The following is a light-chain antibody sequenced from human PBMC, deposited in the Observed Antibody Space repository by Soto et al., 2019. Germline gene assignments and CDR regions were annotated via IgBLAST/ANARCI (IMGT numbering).Light chain of an antibody. CDR3: QQRSNWPLT. V-gene: IGKV3-11*01. Sequence: EIVLTQSPGTLSLSPGDTATLSCRASQSVSNTYLAWYQQKPGQAPRLLIYDASNRATGIPARFSGSGSGTDFTLTISSLEPEDFAVYYCQQRSNWPLTFGQGTKVDIK. CDR2: DAS. J-gene: IGKJ1*01. CDR1: QSVSNTY.